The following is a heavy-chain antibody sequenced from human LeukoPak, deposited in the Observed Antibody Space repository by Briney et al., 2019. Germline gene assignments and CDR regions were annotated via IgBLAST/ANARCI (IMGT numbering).Heavy chain of an antibody. D-gene: IGHD5-12*01. J-gene: IGHJ4*02. V-gene: IGHV1-2*02. Sequence: GASVKVSCKASGYTFTGYYMHWVRQAPGQGLEWMGWINPNSGGTNYAQKFQGRVTMTRDTSISTAYMELSRLRSDDTAVYYCARSARWRYRPGFVGNYWGQGTLVTVSS. CDR1: GYTFTGYY. CDR3: ARSARWRYRPGFVGNY. CDR2: INPNSGGT.